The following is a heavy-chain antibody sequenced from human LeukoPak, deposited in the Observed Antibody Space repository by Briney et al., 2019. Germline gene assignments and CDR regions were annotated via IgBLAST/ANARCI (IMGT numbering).Heavy chain of an antibody. CDR1: GFTVSSNY. CDR3: ARDSDDSLDY. CDR2: IYSGGST. D-gene: IGHD3-22*01. J-gene: IGHJ4*02. Sequence: GGSLRLSCAVSGFTVSSNYMTWVRHAPGKGLEWVSVIYSGGSTYYVDSVKGRSTISRDNSKNTVYLQMNRLRADDTAVYYCARDSDDSLDYWGQGNPVTVSS. V-gene: IGHV3-66*01.